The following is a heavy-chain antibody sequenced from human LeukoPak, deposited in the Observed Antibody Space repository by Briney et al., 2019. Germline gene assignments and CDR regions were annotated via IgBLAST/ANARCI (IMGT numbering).Heavy chain of an antibody. CDR1: GGSISSGGYY. CDR2: IYYSGST. D-gene: IGHD6-13*01. Sequence: PSETLSLTCTVSGGSISSGGYYWSWIRQHPGKGLEWIGYIYYSGSTYYNPSLKSRVTISVDTSKNQFSLKLSSVTAADTAVYYCARDRTSSSEDYYYYYGMDVWGQGTTVTVSS. J-gene: IGHJ6*02. CDR3: ARDRTSSSEDYYYYYGMDV. V-gene: IGHV4-31*03.